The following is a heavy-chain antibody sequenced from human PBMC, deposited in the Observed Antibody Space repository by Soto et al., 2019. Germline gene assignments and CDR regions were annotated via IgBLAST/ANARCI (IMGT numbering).Heavy chain of an antibody. J-gene: IGHJ4*02. V-gene: IGHV4-4*02. Sequence: QLQESGPGLVKPSGTLSLTCAVSGDSVSTNYWWGWVRQSPVTGLEWIGDMSHSGTTNYSPCLKSRVTLSVDTSMNQFSLELKSVTAADTAVYFCGMSRSWYTIHSWGQGTLVTVSS. D-gene: IGHD6-13*01. CDR3: GMSRSWYTIHS. CDR1: GDSVSTNYW. CDR2: MSHSGTT.